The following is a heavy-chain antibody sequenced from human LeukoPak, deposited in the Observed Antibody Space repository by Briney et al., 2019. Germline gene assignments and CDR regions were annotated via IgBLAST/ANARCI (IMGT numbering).Heavy chain of an antibody. CDR3: ARRWGNIVGVTYEY. CDR1: GSSITSVSHY. Sequence: SETLSLTCTISGSSITSVSHYWGWLRQPPGKGLEWIGDIYYTGSTYYSPSLRSRVTRSVHTSENQFSLRLNSVTAVDTAVYYCARRWGNIVGVTYEYWGQGTLVTVSS. CDR2: IYYTGST. V-gene: IGHV4-39*01. D-gene: IGHD3-16*01. J-gene: IGHJ4*02.